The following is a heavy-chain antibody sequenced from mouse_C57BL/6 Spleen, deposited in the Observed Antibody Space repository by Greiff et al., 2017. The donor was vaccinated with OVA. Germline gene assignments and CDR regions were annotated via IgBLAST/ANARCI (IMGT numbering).Heavy chain of an antibody. Sequence: QVQLQQSGAELVRPGTSVKMSCKASGYTFTNYWIGWAKQRPGHGLEWIGDIYPGGGYTNYNEKFKGKATLTADKSSSTAYMQFSSLTSEYSAIYSCALIYYGSSYAMDYWGQGTSVTVSS. D-gene: IGHD1-1*01. V-gene: IGHV1-63*01. J-gene: IGHJ4*01. CDR2: IYPGGGYT. CDR1: GYTFTNYW. CDR3: ALIYYGSSYAMDY.